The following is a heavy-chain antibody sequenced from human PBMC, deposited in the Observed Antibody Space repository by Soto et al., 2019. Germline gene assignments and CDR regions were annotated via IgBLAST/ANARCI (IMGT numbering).Heavy chain of an antibody. CDR2: IRSKAYGGTT. V-gene: IGHV3-49*03. Sequence: GGSLRLSCTASGFTFGDYAMSWFRQAPGKGLEWVGFIRSKAYGGTTEYAASVKGRFTISRDDSKSIAYLQMNSLKTEDTAVYYCTSYYDSSGYYNLHYYYGMDVWGQGXTVTVYS. CDR3: TSYYDSSGYYNLHYYYGMDV. J-gene: IGHJ6*02. CDR1: GFTFGDYA. D-gene: IGHD3-22*01.